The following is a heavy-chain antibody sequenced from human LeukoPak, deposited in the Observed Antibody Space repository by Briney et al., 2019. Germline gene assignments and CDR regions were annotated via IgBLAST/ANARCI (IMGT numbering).Heavy chain of an antibody. D-gene: IGHD5-18*01. CDR3: ARVGSGTAMVMFLNYYYYYMDV. V-gene: IGHV1-18*01. J-gene: IGHJ6*03. CDR2: ISAYNGNT. CDR1: GYTFTSYG. Sequence: EASVKVSCKASGYTFTSYGISWVRQAPGQGLEWMGWISAYNGNTNYAQKLQGRFSMTTDTSTSTAYMELRSLRSDDTAVYYCARVGSGTAMVMFLNYYYYYMDVWGKGTTVTVSS.